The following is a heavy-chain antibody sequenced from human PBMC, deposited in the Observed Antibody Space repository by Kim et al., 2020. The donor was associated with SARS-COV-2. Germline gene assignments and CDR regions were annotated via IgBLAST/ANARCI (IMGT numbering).Heavy chain of an antibody. V-gene: IGHV4-31*02. CDR3: ATEGISAVRGYFDY. D-gene: IGHD6-13*01. CDR2: ISDTGNT. Sequence: SETLSLTCTVSGASIRSDSYYWSWIRQLPGKGLEWIGYISDTGNTHHTPSLKSRLAISADTSTNQFSLNHKSAPVADTAVYYRATEGISAVRGYFDYWGQGALVTVSS. J-gene: IGHJ4*02. CDR1: GASIRSDSYY.